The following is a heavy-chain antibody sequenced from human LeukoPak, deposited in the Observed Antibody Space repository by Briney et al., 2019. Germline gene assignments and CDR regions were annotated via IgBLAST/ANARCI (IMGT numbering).Heavy chain of an antibody. J-gene: IGHJ4*02. CDR2: IYTDGRT. CDR3: ARGTPTVSAGHY. Sequence: PAGTLRLSCAASGFTVSSDYMSWVRQAPGKGLEWVSVIYTDGRTFFADFVKGRFTISRDTSKNMLYLQMNSLGVEDTAVYYCARGTPTVSAGHYWGQGTLVTVSS. CDR1: GFTVSSDY. D-gene: IGHD2-15*01. V-gene: IGHV3-53*01.